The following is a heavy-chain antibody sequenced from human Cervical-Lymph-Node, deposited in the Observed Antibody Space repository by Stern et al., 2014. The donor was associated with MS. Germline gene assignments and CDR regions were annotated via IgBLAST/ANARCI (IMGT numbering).Heavy chain of an antibody. CDR3: VRTESFYYYDGMDV. CDR1: GSTFSKSA. Sequence: VQLVESGGGVVPPGRSLRLSCADSGSTFSKSAMHWVRPAPGKGLEWVAVISHDGSNKQYGDSVKCRLAISRDNSRNTLSLEIYSLRAEDTAVYYCVRTESFYYYDGMDVWGHGTTVIVSS. J-gene: IGHJ6*02. CDR2: ISHDGSNK. V-gene: IGHV3-30*09.